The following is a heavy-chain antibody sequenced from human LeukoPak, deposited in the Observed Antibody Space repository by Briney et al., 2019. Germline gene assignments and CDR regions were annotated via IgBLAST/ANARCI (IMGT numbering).Heavy chain of an antibody. CDR1: GGSISSSSYY. J-gene: IGHJ4*02. D-gene: IGHD3-3*01. CDR3: ARHAGGIFGVVTPLSLDY. CDR2: IYYSGST. Sequence: SETLSLTCTVSGGSISSSSYYWGWIRQPPGKGLEWIGSIYYSGSTYYNPSLKSRVTISVDTSKNQFSLKLSSVTAADTAVYYCARHAGGIFGVVTPLSLDYWGQGTLVTVSS. V-gene: IGHV4-39*01.